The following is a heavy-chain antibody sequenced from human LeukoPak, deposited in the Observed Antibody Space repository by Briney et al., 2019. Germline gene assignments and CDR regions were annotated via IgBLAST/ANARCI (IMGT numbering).Heavy chain of an antibody. CDR1: GGSISSYY. CDR2: IYYSGST. J-gene: IGHJ4*02. Sequence: SETLSLTCTVSGGSISSYYWSWIRQPPGKGLEWIGYIYYSGSTNYKPSLKSRVTISVDTSKNQFSLNLTSVTAADTAVYYCASNTGTVFDYWGQGALVTVSS. V-gene: IGHV4-59*01. CDR3: ASNTGTVFDY. D-gene: IGHD7-27*01.